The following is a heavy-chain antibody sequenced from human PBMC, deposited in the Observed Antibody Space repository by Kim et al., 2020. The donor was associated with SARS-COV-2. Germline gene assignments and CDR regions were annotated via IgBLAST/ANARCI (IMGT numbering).Heavy chain of an antibody. CDR1: GFTFSSYA. J-gene: IGHJ6*02. D-gene: IGHD3-22*01. Sequence: GGSLRLSCAASGFTFSSYAMSWVRQAPGKGLEWVSAISGSGGSTYYADSVKGRFTISRDNSKNTLYLQMNSLRAEDTAVYYCASQYYYDSSGYQSNGMDVLGQGTTVTVSS. CDR2: ISGSGGST. CDR3: ASQYYYDSSGYQSNGMDV. V-gene: IGHV3-23*01.